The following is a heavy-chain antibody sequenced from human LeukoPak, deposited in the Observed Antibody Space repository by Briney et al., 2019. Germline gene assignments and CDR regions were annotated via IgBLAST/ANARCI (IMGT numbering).Heavy chain of an antibody. J-gene: IGHJ6*04. D-gene: IGHD3-10*02. V-gene: IGHV3-23*01. CDR1: GFTFSSYA. Sequence: GALRLSCAASGFTFSSYAMSWVRQAPGKGLEWVSAISGSGGSTYYADSVKGRFTISRDNSKNSLYLQMNSLRAEDTAVYYCAELGITMIGGVWGKGTTVTISS. CDR3: AELGITMIGGV. CDR2: ISGSGGST.